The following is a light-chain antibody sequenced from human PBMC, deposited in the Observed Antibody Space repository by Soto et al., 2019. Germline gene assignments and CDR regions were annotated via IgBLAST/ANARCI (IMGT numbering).Light chain of an antibody. CDR3: QQYSTYSWT. Sequence: DIQMTQSPPTLSASAGDRVTITCRASQSISSWLAWYQQKPGRAPKLLIYKASTLESGVPSRFSGSGSGTEFTLTISSLQPDDFATYFCQQYSTYSWTFGQGTKVEIK. CDR1: QSISSW. V-gene: IGKV1-5*03. J-gene: IGKJ1*01. CDR2: KAS.